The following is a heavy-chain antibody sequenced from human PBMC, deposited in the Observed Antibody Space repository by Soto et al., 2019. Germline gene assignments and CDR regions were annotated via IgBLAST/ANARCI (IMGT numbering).Heavy chain of an antibody. J-gene: IGHJ5*02. CDR2: INAGNGNT. CDR1: GYTFTSYA. Sequence: ASVKVSCKASGYTFTSYAMHWVRQAPGQRLEWMGWINAGNGNTKYSQKFQGRVTITRDTSASTAYMELSSPRSEDTAVYYCARGSGYCTNGVCYLVEFSWFDPWGQGTLVTVSS. CDR3: ARGSGYCTNGVCYLVEFSWFDP. D-gene: IGHD2-8*01. V-gene: IGHV1-3*01.